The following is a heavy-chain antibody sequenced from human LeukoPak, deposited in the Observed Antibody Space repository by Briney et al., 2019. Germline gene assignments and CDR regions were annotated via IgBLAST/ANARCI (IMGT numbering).Heavy chain of an antibody. CDR1: GFTFSSYG. J-gene: IGHJ4*02. CDR3: ARDFDQGGADYYFAY. V-gene: IGHV3-30*02. D-gene: IGHD3-9*01. Sequence: GGSLRLSCAASGFTFSSYGMHWVRQAPGKGLEWVTFIRYDGSNKYYADSVKGRFTISRDNSKNTLYLQMNSLRAEDTAVYYCARDFDQGGADYYFAYWGRGTLVTVSS. CDR2: IRYDGSNK.